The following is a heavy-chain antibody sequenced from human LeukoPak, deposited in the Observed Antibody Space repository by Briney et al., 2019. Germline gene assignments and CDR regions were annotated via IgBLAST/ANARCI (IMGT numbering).Heavy chain of an antibody. CDR2: ISAYNGNT. CDR3: AREEGTMVRGVTHAFDI. D-gene: IGHD3-10*01. Sequence: ASVKVSCKASGYTFTSYGISWVRQAPGQGLEWMGWISAYNGNTNYAQKLQGGVTMTTDTSTSTAYMELRSLRSDDTAVYYCAREEGTMVRGVTHAFDIWGQGTMVAVSS. CDR1: GYTFTSYG. V-gene: IGHV1-18*01. J-gene: IGHJ3*02.